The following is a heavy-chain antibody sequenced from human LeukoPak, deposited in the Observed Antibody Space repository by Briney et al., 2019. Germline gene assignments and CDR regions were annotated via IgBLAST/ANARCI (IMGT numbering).Heavy chain of an antibody. V-gene: IGHV4-30-4*01. CDR2: IYYSGST. D-gene: IGHD3-16*01. CDR3: ARTTPGEYYFDY. J-gene: IGHJ4*02. Sequence: PSETLSLTCTVSGGSISSGDYYWSWIRQPPGKGLEWIGYIYYSGSTYYNPSLKSRVTISVDTSKNQFSLKLSSVTAADTAVYYCARTTPGEYYFDYWGQGTLVTVSS. CDR1: GGSISSGDYY.